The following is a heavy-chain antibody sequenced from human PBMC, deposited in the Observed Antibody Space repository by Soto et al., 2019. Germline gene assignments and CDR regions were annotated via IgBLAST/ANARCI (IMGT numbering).Heavy chain of an antibody. J-gene: IGHJ5*02. CDR3: ARDLDGYGNNWFDP. CDR2: ISAYNGNT. V-gene: IGHV1-18*01. Sequence: GASVKVSCKASGYTFTSYGISWVRQAPGQGLEWMGWISAYNGNTNYAQKLQGRVTMTTDTSTSTAYMELRSLRSDDTAVYYCARDLDGYGNNWFDPWGQGTLVTVSS. CDR1: GYTFTSYG. D-gene: IGHD1-1*01.